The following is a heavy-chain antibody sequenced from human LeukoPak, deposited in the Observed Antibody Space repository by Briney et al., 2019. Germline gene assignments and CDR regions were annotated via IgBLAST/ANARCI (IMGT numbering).Heavy chain of an antibody. CDR2: INHSGST. J-gene: IGHJ5*02. Sequence: SETLSLTCAVYGGSFSGYYWSWIRQPPGKGLEWIGEINHSGSTNYNPSLKSRVTISVDTSKNQFSLKLSSVTAADTAVYYCARRPLGYCSSTSCPGRSNWFDPWGQGTLVTVSS. CDR1: GGSFSGYY. D-gene: IGHD2-2*01. CDR3: ARRPLGYCSSTSCPGRSNWFDP. V-gene: IGHV4-34*01.